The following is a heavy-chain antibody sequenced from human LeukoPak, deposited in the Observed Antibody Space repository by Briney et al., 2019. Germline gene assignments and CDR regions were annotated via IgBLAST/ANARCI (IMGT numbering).Heavy chain of an antibody. V-gene: IGHV1-46*04. J-gene: IGHJ4*02. CDR1: GYTFTSYC. Sequence: ASVKLSCKASGYTFTSYCMHWVRQAPGQGLEWMGIINPSGGSTSHAQKLQGRVTMTRDTSTSTVYMELSSLRSEDTAVYYCARDLGYYDILTGQLDYWGQGTLVTVSS. D-gene: IGHD3-9*01. CDR2: INPSGGST. CDR3: ARDLGYYDILTGQLDY.